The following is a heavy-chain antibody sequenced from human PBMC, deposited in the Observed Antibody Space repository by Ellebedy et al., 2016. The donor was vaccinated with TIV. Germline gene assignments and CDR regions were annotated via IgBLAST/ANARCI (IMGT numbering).Heavy chain of an antibody. CDR1: GFTFSSFW. Sequence: PGESLRLSCAASGFTFSSFWMSWVRQAPGKGLEWVANINQDGTEKYYVDSVKGRFTISRDNTKNSLYLQMDSLRAEDTAVYYCARERSSSHSNLDYWGQGTLVTVSS. CDR2: INQDGTEK. V-gene: IGHV3-7*01. CDR3: ARERSSSHSNLDY. J-gene: IGHJ4*02. D-gene: IGHD6-13*01.